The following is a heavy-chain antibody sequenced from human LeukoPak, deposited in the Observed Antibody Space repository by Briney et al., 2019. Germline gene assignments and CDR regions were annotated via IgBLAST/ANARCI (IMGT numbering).Heavy chain of an antibody. J-gene: IGHJ4*02. V-gene: IGHV3-48*03. D-gene: IGHD6-13*01. Sequence: PGGSLRLSCAASGVTFSNYEMSWVRQAPGKGLEWLSYISSTATIIYYADSVKGRFTISRDNAKNSLYLQMNSLSAEDTAVYYCASRALIEAGKGYYFDYWGQGTLVTVSS. CDR3: ASRALIEAGKGYYFDY. CDR1: GVTFSNYE. CDR2: ISSTATII.